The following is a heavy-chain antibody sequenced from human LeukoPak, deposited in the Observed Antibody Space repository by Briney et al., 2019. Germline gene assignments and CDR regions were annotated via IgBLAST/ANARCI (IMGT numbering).Heavy chain of an antibody. Sequence: SETLSLTCTVSGGSISSSTYYWGWIRQPPGKGLEWIGSIYYSGTTYYNPSLKRRVTISVDTSKNQFSLKLSSVTAADTAVYYCARQRGYCSGGSCYRTPHFDYWGQGTLVTVSS. CDR1: GGSISSSTYY. J-gene: IGHJ4*02. V-gene: IGHV4-39*01. CDR3: ARQRGYCSGGSCYRTPHFDY. CDR2: IYYSGTT. D-gene: IGHD2-15*01.